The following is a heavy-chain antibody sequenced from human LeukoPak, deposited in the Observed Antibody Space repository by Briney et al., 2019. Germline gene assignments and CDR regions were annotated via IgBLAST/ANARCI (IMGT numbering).Heavy chain of an antibody. CDR3: AKDRLTADAFDI. CDR1: GFTFSNYG. V-gene: IGHV3-30*02. D-gene: IGHD7-27*01. J-gene: IGHJ3*02. CDR2: IQYDGIKK. Sequence: GGSLRLSCITSGFTFSNYGMHWVRQAPGKGLEWVSFIQYDGIKKFYADSVEGRFTISRDNSQTTVYLQMNRLRAEDTAVYYCAKDRLTADAFDIWGQGTMVTVSS.